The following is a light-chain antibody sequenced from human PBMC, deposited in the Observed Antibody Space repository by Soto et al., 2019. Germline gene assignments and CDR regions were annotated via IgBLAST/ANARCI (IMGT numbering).Light chain of an antibody. CDR2: DVS. V-gene: IGLV2-14*01. CDR1: SGDIGASNY. CDR3: TSDRTYSGV. J-gene: IGLJ1*01. Sequence: QSALTQPASVSGSPGQSITISCTGTSGDIGASNYVSWYQQFPDKAPKLIIYDVSDRPSGVSTRFSGSKSGNTASLIISGLQPEDEADYNCTSDRTYSGVCGTGTKLTVL.